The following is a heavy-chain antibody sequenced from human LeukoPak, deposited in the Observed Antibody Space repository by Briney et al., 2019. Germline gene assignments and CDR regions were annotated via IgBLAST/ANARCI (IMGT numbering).Heavy chain of an antibody. CDR3: ASRGGTLDY. CDR2: INHSGST. J-gene: IGHJ4*02. Sequence: SETLSLTCAVYGGSFSGYYWSWIRQPPGKGLEWIGEINHSGSTNYNPSLKSRVTISVDTSKNQFSLKLSSVTAADTAVYYCASRGGTLDYWGQGTLVTVSS. D-gene: IGHD2-15*01. CDR1: GGSFSGYY. V-gene: IGHV4-34*01.